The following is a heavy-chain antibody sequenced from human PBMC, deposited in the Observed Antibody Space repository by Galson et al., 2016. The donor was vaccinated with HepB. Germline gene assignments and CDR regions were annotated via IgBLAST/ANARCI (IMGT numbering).Heavy chain of an antibody. V-gene: IGHV3-30*03. CDR2: ISYDGDTK. CDR3: ASDPRQWQRGYNYCFEY. D-gene: IGHD5-18*01. CDR1: GFTFSTYG. Sequence: SLRLSCAASGFTFSTYGMHWVRQAPGKGLEWVAVISYDGDTKYHADSVKGRFTISRDNSKNTLYLQMHRLRFEATAVYYCASDPRQWQRGYNYCFEYWGQGTLVSVSS. J-gene: IGHJ4*02.